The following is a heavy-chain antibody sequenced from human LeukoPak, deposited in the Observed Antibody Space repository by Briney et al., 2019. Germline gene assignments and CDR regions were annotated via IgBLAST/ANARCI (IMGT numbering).Heavy chain of an antibody. J-gene: IGHJ4*02. CDR2: IKQDGSEK. D-gene: IGHD6-13*01. Sequence: GGSLRLSCAASGFTFSTYWMSWVRQAPGKGLEWVANIKQDGSEKYYVDSVKGRFTISRDNAKNSLYLQMNSLRAEDTAVYYCARGASSWYSTSPNFDYWGQGALVTVSS. CDR3: ARGASSWYSTSPNFDY. V-gene: IGHV3-7*01. CDR1: GFTFSTYW.